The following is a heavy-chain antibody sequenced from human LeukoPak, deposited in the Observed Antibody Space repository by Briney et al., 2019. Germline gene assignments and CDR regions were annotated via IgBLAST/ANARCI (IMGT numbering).Heavy chain of an antibody. CDR3: ARNDDSSGYYYGS. CDR2: INPNSGGT. V-gene: IGHV1-2*02. CDR1: GYTSTGYY. Sequence: ASVKVSCKASGYTSTGYYMHWVRQAPGQGLEWMGWINPNSGGTNYAQKFQGRVTMTRDTSISTAYMELSRLRSDDTAVYYCARNDDSSGYYYGSWGQGTLVTVSS. J-gene: IGHJ4*02. D-gene: IGHD3-22*01.